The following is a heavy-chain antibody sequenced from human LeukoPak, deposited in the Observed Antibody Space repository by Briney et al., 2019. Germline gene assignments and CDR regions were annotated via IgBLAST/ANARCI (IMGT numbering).Heavy chain of an antibody. V-gene: IGHV4-34*01. J-gene: IGHJ6*03. CDR1: RESFSGSY. CDR3: ARDLRRRVTAIGYGPNEYYYYMDV. D-gene: IGHD4/OR15-4a*01. Sequence: PSETLSLTCAVYRESFSGSYCSSIRQPPGKGLEWIGEINHSGSTNYNPSLKSRVTLSVHTSKNQFSLKLSSVTAADTAVYYCARDLRRRVTAIGYGPNEYYYYMDVWGKGTTVTIPS. CDR2: INHSGST.